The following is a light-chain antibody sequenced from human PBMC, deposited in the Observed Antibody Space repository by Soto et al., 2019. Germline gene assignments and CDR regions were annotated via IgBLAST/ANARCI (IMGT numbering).Light chain of an antibody. CDR2: DVS. V-gene: IGLV2-11*01. CDR1: SSDVGGYSY. CDR3: CAYAGSYTVV. J-gene: IGLJ2*01. Sequence: QSALTQPRSVSGSPGQSVTISCTGTSSDVGGYSYVSWYQQHPGKAPKLMIFDVSKRPSGVPDRFSGSKSGSTASLTISGLQAEDEADYYCCAYAGSYTVVFGGGTKVTVL.